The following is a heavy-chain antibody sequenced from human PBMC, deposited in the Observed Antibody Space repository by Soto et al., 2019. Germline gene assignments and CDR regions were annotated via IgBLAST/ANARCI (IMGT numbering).Heavy chain of an antibody. D-gene: IGHD5-12*01. Sequence: KPSETLSLTCTVSGGSISSGGYYWSWIRQHPXKGLEWIGYIYYSGSTYYNPSLKSRVTISVDTSKNQFSLKLSSVTAADTAVYYCARGVGGYSGYGPSFAYFDYWGQGTLVTVSS. V-gene: IGHV4-31*03. J-gene: IGHJ4*02. CDR3: ARGVGGYSGYGPSFAYFDY. CDR2: IYYSGST. CDR1: GGSISSGGYY.